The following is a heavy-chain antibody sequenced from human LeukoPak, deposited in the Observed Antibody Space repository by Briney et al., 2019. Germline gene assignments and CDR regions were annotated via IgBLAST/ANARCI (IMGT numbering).Heavy chain of an antibody. CDR1: GYTFTGYY. V-gene: IGHV1-2*02. CDR3: ARTPRTAMVTPFDY. J-gene: IGHJ4*02. Sequence: ASVKVSCKASGYTFTGYYMHCVRQAPGQGLEWMGWINPNSGGTNYAQKFQGRVTMTRDTSISTAYMELSRLRSDDTAVYYCARTPRTAMVTPFDYWGQGTLVTVSS. CDR2: INPNSGGT. D-gene: IGHD5-18*01.